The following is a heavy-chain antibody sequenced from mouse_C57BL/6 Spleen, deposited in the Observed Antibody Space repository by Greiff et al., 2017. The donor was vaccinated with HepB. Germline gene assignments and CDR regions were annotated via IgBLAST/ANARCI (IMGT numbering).Heavy chain of an antibody. J-gene: IGHJ4*01. CDR2: ISSGSSTI. CDR3: ARPGTYYGYDRSYAMDY. D-gene: IGHD2-9*01. V-gene: IGHV5-17*01. CDR1: GFTFSDYG. Sequence: EVKLMESGGGLVKPGGSLKLSCAASGFTFSDYGMHWVRQAPEKGLEWVAYISSGSSTIYYADTVKGRFTISRDNAKNTLFLQMTSLRSEDTAMYYCARPGTYYGYDRSYAMDYWGQGTSVTVSS.